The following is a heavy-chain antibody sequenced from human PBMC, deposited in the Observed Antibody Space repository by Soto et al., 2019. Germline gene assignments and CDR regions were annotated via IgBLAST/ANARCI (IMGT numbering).Heavy chain of an antibody. Sequence: PSETLSLTCTVSGGSTSSYYWSWIRQPPGKGLEWIGYIYYSGSTNYNPSLKSRVTISVDTSKNQFSLKLSSVTAADTAVYYCARLGTTGTTAEFWGQGTMVTVSS. CDR1: GGSTSSYY. CDR2: IYYSGST. D-gene: IGHD1-1*01. CDR3: ARLGTTGTTAEF. J-gene: IGHJ3*01. V-gene: IGHV4-59*01.